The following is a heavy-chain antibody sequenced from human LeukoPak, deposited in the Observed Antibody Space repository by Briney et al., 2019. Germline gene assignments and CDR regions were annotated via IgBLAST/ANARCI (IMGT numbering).Heavy chain of an antibody. Sequence: PSETLSLTCTVSGGSINSYYWTWIRQPPGKGLEWIGNIYNSGNTNYNPSLKSRVTISVDTSKNQFSLKLNSVTAADTAVYYCAREKSSMVRGVIIRAFDYWGQGTLVTVSS. CDR3: AREKSSMVRGVIIRAFDY. V-gene: IGHV4-59*01. D-gene: IGHD3-10*01. CDR2: IYNSGNT. CDR1: GGSINSYY. J-gene: IGHJ4*02.